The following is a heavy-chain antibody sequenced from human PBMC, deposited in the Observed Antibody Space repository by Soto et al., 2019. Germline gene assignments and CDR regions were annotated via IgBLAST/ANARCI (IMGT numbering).Heavy chain of an antibody. CDR3: SIKGFLVLHSPHTLSAP. CDR1: GDSVSSDRAA. J-gene: IGHJ5*02. CDR2: TYYRSKWYN. D-gene: IGHD3-3*01. Sequence: PSQTLSLTCAISGDSVSSDRAAWNWIRQSPSRGLERLGRTYYRSKWYNDYAVSVKSRITISADPSNNQFSLRLNSVTPAYTAVYYYSIKGFLVLHSPHTLSAPWAQGTRVAGSS. V-gene: IGHV6-1*01.